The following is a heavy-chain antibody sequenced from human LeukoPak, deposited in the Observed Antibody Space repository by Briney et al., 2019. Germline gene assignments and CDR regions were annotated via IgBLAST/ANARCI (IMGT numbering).Heavy chain of an antibody. CDR3: ARRDGYNYGGLFDI. CDR2: IYHSGST. J-gene: IGHJ3*02. D-gene: IGHD5-24*01. V-gene: IGHV4-30-2*01. Sequence: SETLSLTCAVSGGSISSGGYSWSWIRQPPGKGLEWIGYIYHSGSTYYNPSLKSRVTISVDRSKNQFSLKLSSATAADTAAYYCARRDGYNYGGLFDIWGQGTMVTVSS. CDR1: GGSISSGGYS.